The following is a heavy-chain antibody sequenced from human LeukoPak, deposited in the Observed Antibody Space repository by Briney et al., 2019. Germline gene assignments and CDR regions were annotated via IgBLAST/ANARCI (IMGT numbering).Heavy chain of an antibody. V-gene: IGHV1-18*01. J-gene: IGHJ4*02. CDR3: ARDVAGYDSSGYYYGY. D-gene: IGHD3-22*01. CDR2: ISAYNGNT. Sequence: ASVKVSCKASGYTFTSYGISWMRQAPGQGLEWMGWISAYNGNTNYAQKLQGRVTMTTDTSTSTAYMELRSLRSDDTAVYYCARDVAGYDSSGYYYGYWGQGTLVTVSS. CDR1: GYTFTSYG.